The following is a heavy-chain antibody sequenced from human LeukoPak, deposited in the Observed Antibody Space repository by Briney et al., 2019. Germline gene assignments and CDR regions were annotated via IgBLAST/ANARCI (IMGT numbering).Heavy chain of an antibody. Sequence: SQTLSLTCTVSGGSISSGGYYWSWIRQHPGKGLEWIGYIYYSGSTNYNPSLKSRITVSVHTSRSQFSLELTSVTAADTAMYYCARHTGNGDYGFDYWGQGTLVTVSS. V-gene: IGHV4-31*03. CDR3: ARHTGNGDYGFDY. D-gene: IGHD4-17*01. CDR2: IYYSGST. J-gene: IGHJ4*02. CDR1: GGSISSGGYY.